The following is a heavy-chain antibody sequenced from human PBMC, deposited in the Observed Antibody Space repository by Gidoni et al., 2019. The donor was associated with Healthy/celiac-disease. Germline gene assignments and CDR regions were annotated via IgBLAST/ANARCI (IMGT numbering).Heavy chain of an antibody. CDR1: VFTFSSYG. V-gene: IGHV3-30*18. CDR3: AKELERLHYYYGMDV. D-gene: IGHD1-1*01. J-gene: IGHJ6*02. Sequence: QVQLVESGGGVVQPGRSLRLSCAASVFTFSSYGMHWVRQAPGKGLEWVAVISYGGSNKYYADSVKGRFTISRDNSKNTLYLQMNSLRAEDTAVYYCAKELERLHYYYGMDVWGQGTTVTVSS. CDR2: ISYGGSNK.